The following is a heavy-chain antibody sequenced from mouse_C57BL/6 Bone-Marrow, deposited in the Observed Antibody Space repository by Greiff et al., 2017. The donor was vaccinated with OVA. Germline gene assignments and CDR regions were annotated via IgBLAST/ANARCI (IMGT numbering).Heavy chain of an antibody. V-gene: IGHV3-6*01. D-gene: IGHD1-1*01. CDR3: ARGGRYYGSSYGY. CDR1: GYSITSGYY. J-gene: IGHJ2*01. Sequence: EVQVVVSGPGLVKPSQSLSLTCSVTGYSITSGYYWNWIRQFPGNKLEWMGYISYDGSNNYNPSLKNRISITRDTSKNQFFLKLNSVTTEDTATYYCARGGRYYGSSYGYWGQGTTLTVSS. CDR2: ISYDGSN.